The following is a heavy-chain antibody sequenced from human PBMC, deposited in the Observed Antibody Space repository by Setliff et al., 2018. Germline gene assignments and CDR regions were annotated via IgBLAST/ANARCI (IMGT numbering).Heavy chain of an antibody. CDR3: AREGVDTRSSTDYRYYMDV. D-gene: IGHD5-18*01. J-gene: IGHJ6*03. Sequence: SVKVSCKASGGTFSGYGISWVRQAPGQGLEWLGGTIPNFGTTNYAQEFQGRVTIITDESTSTAYMELSSLRFEDTAVYYCAREGVDTRSSTDYRYYMDVWGKGTTVTVSS. CDR1: GGTFSGYG. V-gene: IGHV1-69*05. CDR2: TIPNFGTT.